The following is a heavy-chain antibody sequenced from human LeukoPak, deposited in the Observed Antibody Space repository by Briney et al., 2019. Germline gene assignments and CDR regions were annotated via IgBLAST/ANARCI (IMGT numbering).Heavy chain of an antibody. Sequence: GRSLRLSCAASGFTFDDCAMHWVRQAPAKGLEWVSGISWNSGSIGYADSVKGRFTISRDNAKNSLYLQMNSLRAEDTALYYCAKEARSSGFDYWGQGTLVTVSS. CDR3: AKEARSSGFDY. J-gene: IGHJ4*02. CDR2: ISWNSGSI. CDR1: GFTFDDCA. D-gene: IGHD6-19*01. V-gene: IGHV3-9*01.